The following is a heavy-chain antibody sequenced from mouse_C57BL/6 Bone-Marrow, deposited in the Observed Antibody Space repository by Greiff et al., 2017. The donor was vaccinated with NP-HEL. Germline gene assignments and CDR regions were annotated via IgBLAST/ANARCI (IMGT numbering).Heavy chain of an antibody. D-gene: IGHD3-2*02. Sequence: QVQLQQSGAELARPGASVKLSCKASGYTFTSYGISWVKQRTGQGLEWIGEIYPRSGNTYYNEKFKGKATLPADKSSSTAYMELRSLTSEDSAVYFCARWEVAQASFSWFAYWGQGTLVTVSA. CDR3: ARWEVAQASFSWFAY. CDR1: GYTFTSYG. CDR2: IYPRSGNT. J-gene: IGHJ3*01. V-gene: IGHV1-81*01.